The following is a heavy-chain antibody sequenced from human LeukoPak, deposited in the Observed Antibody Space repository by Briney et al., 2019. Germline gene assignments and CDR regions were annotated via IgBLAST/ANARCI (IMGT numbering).Heavy chain of an antibody. CDR1: GFTFSSYW. Sequence: GGSLRLSCAASGFTFSSYWMSWVRQAPGKGLEWVANIKQDGSEKYYVDSVKGRFTISRDNAKNSLYLQMNSLRAEDTAVYYCARVELRYFDWSRYFDHWGQGTLVTVSS. J-gene: IGHJ4*02. D-gene: IGHD3-9*01. CDR2: IKQDGSEK. V-gene: IGHV3-7*03. CDR3: ARVELRYFDWSRYFDH.